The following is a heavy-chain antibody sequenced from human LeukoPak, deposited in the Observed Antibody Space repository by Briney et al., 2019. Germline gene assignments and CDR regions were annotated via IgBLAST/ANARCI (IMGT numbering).Heavy chain of an antibody. CDR3: ARHGVVAAAANYYYYMDV. Sequence: SETLSLTCTVSGDSINSYYWSWLPQPPGRGLEWIAYTHYSGSTNYNPSLKSRVTISVDTSKNQSSLKLSSVTAADTAVYYCARHGVVAAAANYYYYMDVWGKGTTVIVSS. D-gene: IGHD2-2*01. CDR1: GDSINSYY. V-gene: IGHV4-59*08. CDR2: THYSGST. J-gene: IGHJ6*03.